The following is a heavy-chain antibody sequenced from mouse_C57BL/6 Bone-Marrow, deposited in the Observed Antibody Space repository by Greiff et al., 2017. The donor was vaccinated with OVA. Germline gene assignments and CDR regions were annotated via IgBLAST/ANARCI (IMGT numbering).Heavy chain of an antibody. J-gene: IGHJ1*03. V-gene: IGHV2-5*01. CDR2: IWRGGST. D-gene: IGHD1-1*01. Sequence: QVQLQQSGPGLVQPSQSLSITCTVSGFSLTSYGVHWVRQSPGKGLEWLGVIWRGGSTDYNAAFMSRLSITKDNSKTQVFFKMNSLQADDTAIYYCAAPITTVHWYFDVWGTGTTVTVSS. CDR3: AAPITTVHWYFDV. CDR1: GFSLTSYG.